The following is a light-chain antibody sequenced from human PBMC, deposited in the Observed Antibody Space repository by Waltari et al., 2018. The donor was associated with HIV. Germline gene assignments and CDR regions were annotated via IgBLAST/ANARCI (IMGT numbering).Light chain of an antibody. CDR2: DVT. V-gene: IGLV2-8*01. J-gene: IGLJ2*01. CDR3: SSYAGSAVV. CDR1: GNDVGGYNY. Sequence: QSALTQPPSASGSPGQSVTISCTGTGNDVGGYNYVSWYQLHPGKAPKLLIYDVTKLPSGVPDRFSGSKSGNTASLTVSGLQGDDEADYYCSSYAGSAVVFGGGTKLTVL.